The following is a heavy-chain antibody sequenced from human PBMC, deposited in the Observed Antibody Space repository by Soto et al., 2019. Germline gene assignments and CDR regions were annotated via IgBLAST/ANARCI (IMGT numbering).Heavy chain of an antibody. V-gene: IGHV6-1*01. CDR2: TYYRSKWYN. Sequence: QTLSLTCAISGDSVSSNSAAWNWIRQSPSRGLEWLGRTYYRSKWYNDYAVSVKSRITINPDTSKNQFSLQLNSVTPEDTAVYYCARGMGYSYGYYYYYGMDVWGQGTTVTVSS. CDR3: ARGMGYSYGYYYYYGMDV. CDR1: GDSVSSNSAA. J-gene: IGHJ6*02. D-gene: IGHD5-18*01.